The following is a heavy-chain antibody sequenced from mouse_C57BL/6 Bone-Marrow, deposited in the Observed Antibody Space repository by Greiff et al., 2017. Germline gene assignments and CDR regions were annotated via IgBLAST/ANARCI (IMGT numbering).Heavy chain of an antibody. CDR2: INPNNGGT. V-gene: IGHV1-26*01. CDR1: GYTFTDYY. Sequence: VQLQQSGPELVKPGASVKISCKASGYTFTDYYMNWVKQSHGKSLEWIGDINPNNGGTSYNQKFKGKATLTVDKSSSTAYMELRSLTSEDSAVYYCARQLRLPTSYYAMDYWGQGTSVTVSS. D-gene: IGHD3-2*02. J-gene: IGHJ4*01. CDR3: ARQLRLPTSYYAMDY.